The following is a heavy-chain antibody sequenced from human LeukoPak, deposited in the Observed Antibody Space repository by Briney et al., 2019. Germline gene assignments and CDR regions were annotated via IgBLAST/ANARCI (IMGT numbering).Heavy chain of an antibody. J-gene: IGHJ4*02. CDR1: GFTFNTYG. CDR2: INDDGSAT. Sequence: GGTLRLSCAASGFTFNTYGMTWVRQVPGKGLVWVSRINDDGSATFYADSVKGRFTISRDNAKNTLFLQMSSLRAEDTAVYFCARDSFSGWYHALDYWGQGTLVTVSS. CDR3: ARDSFSGWYHALDY. V-gene: IGHV3-74*01. D-gene: IGHD6-19*01.